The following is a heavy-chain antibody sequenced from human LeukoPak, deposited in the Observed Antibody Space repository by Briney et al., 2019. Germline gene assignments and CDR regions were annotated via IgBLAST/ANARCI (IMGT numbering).Heavy chain of an antibody. Sequence: PSETLSLTCTVSGGSISSGGYYWSWIRQPPGKGLEWIGYIYYSGSTNYNPSLKSRVTISVDRSKNQFSLKLSSVTAADTAVYYCARDSSGYSDYWGQGTLVTVSS. CDR2: IYYSGST. CDR1: GGSISSGGYY. J-gene: IGHJ4*02. D-gene: IGHD3-22*01. V-gene: IGHV4-61*08. CDR3: ARDSSGYSDY.